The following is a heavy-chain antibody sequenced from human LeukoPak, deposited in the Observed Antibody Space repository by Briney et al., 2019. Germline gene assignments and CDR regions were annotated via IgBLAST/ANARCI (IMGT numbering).Heavy chain of an antibody. CDR2: IYCGDSDT. CDR3: ARSKSYYYNGMGV. CDR1: GYTFTRYW. D-gene: IGHD3-3*01. V-gene: IGHV5-51*01. Sequence: KGGESLKISCKGSGYTFTRYWIGWVRQMPGKGLEWMGIIYCGDSDTRYSPSFQGQVTISADKSISTAYLQWSSLKASDTAMYYCARSKSYYYNGMGVWGHGTTVTVSS. J-gene: IGHJ6*02.